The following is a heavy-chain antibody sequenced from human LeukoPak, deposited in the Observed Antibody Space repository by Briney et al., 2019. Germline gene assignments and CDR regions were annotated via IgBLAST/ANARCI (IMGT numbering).Heavy chain of an antibody. CDR3: ARGNNKKVVPAAMIIY. V-gene: IGHV1-18*01. CDR1: GYTFTSYG. J-gene: IGHJ4*02. Sequence: ASVKVSCKASGYTFTSYGISWVRQAPGQGLEWMGWISVYNGNTNYAQKLQGRVTMTTDTSTSTAYMELRSLRSDDTAVYYCARGNNKKVVPAAMIIYWGQGTLVTVSS. D-gene: IGHD2-2*01. CDR2: ISVYNGNT.